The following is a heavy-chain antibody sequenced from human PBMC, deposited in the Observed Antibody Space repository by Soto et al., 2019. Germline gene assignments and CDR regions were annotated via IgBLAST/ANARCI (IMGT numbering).Heavy chain of an antibody. CDR1: GFTVSSYA. V-gene: IGHV3-23*01. J-gene: IGHJ6*02. Sequence: GGSLRLSCAASGFTVSSYAMSWVRQAPGKGLEWVSAISGSGGSTYYADSVKGRFTISRDNSKNTLYLQMNSLRAEDTAVYYCARTVPAARGYYGMDVWGQGTTVTVSS. CDR3: ARTVPAARGYYGMDV. D-gene: IGHD2-2*01. CDR2: ISGSGGST.